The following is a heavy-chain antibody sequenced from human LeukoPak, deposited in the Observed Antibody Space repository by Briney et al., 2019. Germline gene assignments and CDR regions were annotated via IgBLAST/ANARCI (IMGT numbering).Heavy chain of an antibody. V-gene: IGHV1-69*05. Sequence: SVKVSCKASGGTFSSYAISWVRQAPGQGLEWMGRIIPIFGTANYAQKFQGRVTITTDESTSTAYLEMSSLRSEDTAVYYCARVHCMTYGDCYVFDYWGQGTLVTVSS. CDR3: ARVHCMTYGDCYVFDY. CDR2: IIPIFGTA. D-gene: IGHD2-21*02. CDR1: GGTFSSYA. J-gene: IGHJ4*02.